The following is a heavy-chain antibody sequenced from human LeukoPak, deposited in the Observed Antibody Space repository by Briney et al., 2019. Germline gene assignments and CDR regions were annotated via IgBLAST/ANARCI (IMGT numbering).Heavy chain of an antibody. Sequence: SVKVSCKASGGTLSSYAISWVRQAPGQGLEWMGGIIPIFGTANYAQKFQGRVTITADESTSTAYMELSSLRSEDTAVYYCARGGRIAGWFDPWGQGTLVTVSS. CDR3: ARGGRIAGWFDP. D-gene: IGHD6-6*01. CDR1: GGTLSSYA. CDR2: IIPIFGTA. V-gene: IGHV1-69*01. J-gene: IGHJ5*02.